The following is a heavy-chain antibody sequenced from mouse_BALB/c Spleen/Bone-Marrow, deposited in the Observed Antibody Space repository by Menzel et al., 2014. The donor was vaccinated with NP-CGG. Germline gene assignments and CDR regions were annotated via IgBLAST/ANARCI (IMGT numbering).Heavy chain of an antibody. CDR3: TRQRNWDHYAMDY. CDR1: GFTFSTYG. D-gene: IGHD4-1*01. Sequence: EVQGVESGGDLVKPGGSLKLSCAASGFTFSTYGMSWVRQTPDKRLVWVATISSGGGYTYYPDSVKGRFTISRDNANNTLYLQMSSLKSEDTAMYYCTRQRNWDHYAMDYWGQGTSVTVSS. V-gene: IGHV5-6*01. J-gene: IGHJ4*01. CDR2: ISSGGGYT.